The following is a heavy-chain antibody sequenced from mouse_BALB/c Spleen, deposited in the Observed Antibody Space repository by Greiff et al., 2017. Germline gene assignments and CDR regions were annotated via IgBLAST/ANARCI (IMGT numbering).Heavy chain of an antibody. CDR2: IYPYNGGT. CDR3: ARGGYGNYAGWFAY. D-gene: IGHD2-1*01. CDR1: GYTFTDYN. V-gene: IGHV1S29*02. Sequence: EVMLVESGPELVKPGVSVKISCKASGYTFTDYNMHWVKQSHGKSLEWIGYIYPYNGGTGYNQKFKSKATLTVDNSSSTAYMELRSLTSEDSAVYYCARGGYGNYAGWFAYWGQGTLVTVSA. J-gene: IGHJ3*01.